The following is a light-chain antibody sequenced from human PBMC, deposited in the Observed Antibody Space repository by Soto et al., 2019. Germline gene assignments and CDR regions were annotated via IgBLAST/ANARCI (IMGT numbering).Light chain of an antibody. CDR1: TGAVTSGHY. Sequence: QAVVTQEPSLTVSPGGTVTLTCGSSTGAVTSGHYPYWFQQKPGQAPRALIYDTASKHSWTPARFSGSLLGGKAALTLSGAQPEDEADYYCLLYYGGAWVFGGGTKFTVL. J-gene: IGLJ3*02. CDR2: DTA. CDR3: LLYYGGAWV. V-gene: IGLV7-46*01.